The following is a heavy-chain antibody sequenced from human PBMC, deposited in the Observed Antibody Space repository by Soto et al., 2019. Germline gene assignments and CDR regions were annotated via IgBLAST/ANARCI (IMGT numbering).Heavy chain of an antibody. V-gene: IGHV5-51*01. CDR1: GYSFTTYW. CDR2: INPGDSDI. Sequence: GESLKISCKASGYSFTTYWIAWVRQMPGKGLEWMGIINPGDSDIRYSPSFQGQVTISADNSISTAYLHWSSLKASDTAMYYCARHEQFYYYYYGMDVWGQGTAVTVSS. D-gene: IGHD4-4*01. J-gene: IGHJ6*02. CDR3: ARHEQFYYYYYGMDV.